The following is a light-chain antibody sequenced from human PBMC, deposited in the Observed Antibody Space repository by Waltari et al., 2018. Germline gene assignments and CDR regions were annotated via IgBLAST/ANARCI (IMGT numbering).Light chain of an antibody. CDR1: QSLVHSDGNTY. V-gene: IGKV2-30*02. CDR3: MQGTHWPWT. CDR2: KVS. Sequence: DVVMTQSPLSLPVTLGQPASISCSSSQSLVHSDGNTYLNWFHQRPGQSPRRLIYKVSNRDSGVPDRCSGSGSGTDFTLKISRVEAEDVGVYYCMQGTHWPWTFGQGTKVEIK. J-gene: IGKJ1*01.